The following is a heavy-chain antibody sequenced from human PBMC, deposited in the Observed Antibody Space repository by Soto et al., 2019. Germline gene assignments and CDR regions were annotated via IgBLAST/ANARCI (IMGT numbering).Heavy chain of an antibody. CDR3: ARSGLALPYSASHWFDP. CDR2: ISDSGHYI. Sequence: GVSLRLSCAASGFTFSTYGMNWVRQAPGKGLEWLSSISDSGHYIYYADSVKGRFTISRDNAKNSLFLQMSSLRGEDTAVYYCARSGLALPYSASHWFDPWGHGTLVIV. J-gene: IGHJ5*02. CDR1: GFTFSTYG. V-gene: IGHV3-21*01. D-gene: IGHD3-22*01.